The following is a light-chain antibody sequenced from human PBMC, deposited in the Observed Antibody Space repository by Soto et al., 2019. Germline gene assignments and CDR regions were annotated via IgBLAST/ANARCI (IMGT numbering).Light chain of an antibody. Sequence: DIQMTQSPSTLSAALWDRVTITCRASQSISSYLAWYQQKPGKAPKLLIYKASSLESGVPSRFSGSGSGTDFTLTISSLEPEDSAVYYCQQRHMWPITFGQGTRLEI. CDR1: QSISSY. CDR3: QQRHMWPIT. J-gene: IGKJ5*01. V-gene: IGKV1-5*03. CDR2: KAS.